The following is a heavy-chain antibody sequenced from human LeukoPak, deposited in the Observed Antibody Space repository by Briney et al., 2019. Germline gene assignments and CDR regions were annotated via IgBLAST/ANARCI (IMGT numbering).Heavy chain of an antibody. J-gene: IGHJ4*02. D-gene: IGHD7-27*01. CDR2: IYYSGST. V-gene: IGHV4-39*01. CDR1: GGSISSSSYY. CDR3: ARQGPNWGFFDY. Sequence: SETLSLTCSVSGGSISSSSYYWGWIRQPPGKGLEWIGSIYYSGSTYYNPSLKSRVTISVDTSKNQFSLKLSSVTAADTAVYYCARQGPNWGFFDYWGQGTLVTVSS.